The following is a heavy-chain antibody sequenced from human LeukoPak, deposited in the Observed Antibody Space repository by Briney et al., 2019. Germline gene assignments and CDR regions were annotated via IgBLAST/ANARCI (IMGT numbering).Heavy chain of an antibody. CDR3: ARVKDPGGYYYYYYMDV. J-gene: IGHJ6*03. CDR2: INHIGGT. D-gene: IGHD3-16*01. V-gene: IGHV4-34*01. Sequence: PSETLSLTCAVYGGSFSGYYWSWIRQPPGKGLEWIGAINHIGGTKYNPSLKSRVTISVDTSKNQFSLKLSSVTAADTAMYYCARVKDPGGYYYYYYMDVWGKGTTVTVSS. CDR1: GGSFSGYY.